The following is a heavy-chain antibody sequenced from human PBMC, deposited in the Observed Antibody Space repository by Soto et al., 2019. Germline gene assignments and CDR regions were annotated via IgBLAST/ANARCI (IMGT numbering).Heavy chain of an antibody. CDR3: ARGYCRGGNCYSGMDV. V-gene: IGHV1-69*13. CDR1: GGTFSTHA. D-gene: IGHD2-15*01. J-gene: IGHJ6*02. Sequence: SVKVSCKASGGTFSTHAIIWVRQAPGHGLEWMGGIIPISGTTYYTQKFQGRVTITADEPTSTAFMALSILKSEDTAVFYCARGYCRGGNCYSGMDVWGQGTMDTV. CDR2: IIPISGTT.